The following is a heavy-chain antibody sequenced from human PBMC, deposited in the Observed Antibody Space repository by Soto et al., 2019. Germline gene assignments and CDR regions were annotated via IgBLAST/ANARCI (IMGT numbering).Heavy chain of an antibody. CDR3: ARERYSYGPDYYYYGMDV. CDR2: IYYSGST. D-gene: IGHD5-18*01. Sequence: QVQLQESGPGLVKPSQTLSLTCTVSGGSISSGGYYWSWIRQHPGKGLEWIGYIYYSGSTYYNPCLKSRVTISVDTSKNQFSLKLSSVTSADRAVYHCARERYSYGPDYYYYGMDVWGQGTTVTVS. J-gene: IGHJ6*02. V-gene: IGHV4-31*03. CDR1: GGSISSGGYY.